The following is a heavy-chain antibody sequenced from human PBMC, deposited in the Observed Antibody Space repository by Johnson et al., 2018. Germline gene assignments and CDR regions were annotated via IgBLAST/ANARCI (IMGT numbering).Heavy chain of an antibody. Sequence: VQLVQSGGGLVQPGGSLRLSCSVSAFTFSAEWMAWVRQAPWKGLEFVANIRQDGIETNHADAVKGRFTISRDNAKNSLYLQMNSLRVEDTAVYYCSTDRHGGAFDLWDQGTMVTVSS. CDR3: STDRHGGAFDL. CDR2: IRQDGIET. D-gene: IGHD4-23*01. CDR1: AFTFSAEW. V-gene: IGHV3-7*01. J-gene: IGHJ3*01.